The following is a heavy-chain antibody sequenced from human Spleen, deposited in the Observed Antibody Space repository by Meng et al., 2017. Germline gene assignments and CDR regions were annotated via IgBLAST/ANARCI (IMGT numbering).Heavy chain of an antibody. V-gene: IGHV4-31*03. CDR3: AREKLGASTFDY. Sequence: QVQLQESGPGLLKPSQTLSLSCNVSGGSISGGGFYWSWIRQPPGKGVEWIGYTHYSGYTYYNPSLKSRIVISLDTSKNQFSLKLSSVTAADTAVYYCAREKLGASTFDYWGLGTLVTVSS. CDR2: THYSGYT. CDR1: GGSISGGGFY. J-gene: IGHJ4*02. D-gene: IGHD1-26*01.